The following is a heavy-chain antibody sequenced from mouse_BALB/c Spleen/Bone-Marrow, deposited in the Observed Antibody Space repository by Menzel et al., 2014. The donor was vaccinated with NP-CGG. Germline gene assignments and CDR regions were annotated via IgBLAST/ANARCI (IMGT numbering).Heavy chain of an antibody. D-gene: IGHD2-14*01. CDR2: ISTYNGNT. CDR1: GYTFTDYA. V-gene: IGHV1-67*01. J-gene: IGHJ4*01. Sequence: VQLQQSGPEVVRPGVSVKISCKGSGYTFTDYAMHWVEQSHAKSLEWIGVISTYNGNTNYNQKFKGKATMTVDKSSSTAYMELDRMTSEDSDIYYCAREVRAPWYAMDYWGQGTSVTVSS. CDR3: AREVRAPWYAMDY.